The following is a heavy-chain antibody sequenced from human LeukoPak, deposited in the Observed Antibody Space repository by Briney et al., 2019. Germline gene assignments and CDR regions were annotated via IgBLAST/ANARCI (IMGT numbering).Heavy chain of an antibody. CDR2: ISVGGGST. J-gene: IGHJ4*03. D-gene: IGHD1-14*01. V-gene: IGHV3-23*01. CDR1: GFTFSSYA. Sequence: GGSLRLSCAASGFTFSSYAMSWVRQAPGRGLEWISSISVGGGSTYYADSVKGRFTISRDNSENTLYLQMNSLRDEDTAVYHCAKTTGGANKGYFDYWGQGTLVTVSS. CDR3: AKTTGGANKGYFDY.